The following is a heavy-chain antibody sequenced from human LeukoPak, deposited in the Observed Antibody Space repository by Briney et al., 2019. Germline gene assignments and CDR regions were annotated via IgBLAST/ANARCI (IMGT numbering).Heavy chain of an antibody. CDR1: GYTFTGYY. CDR3: SREAYASGSFRTDYYYMDV. V-gene: IGHV1-2*02. Sequence: ASVKVSCKASGYTFTGYYMHWVRQAPGQGLEWMGWISPTSGGTNYAQKFQGRVTMTRDTSTSTAYMELRRLRSDDTAVYYCSREAYASGSFRTDYYYMDVWGKGTTVTISS. D-gene: IGHD3-10*01. J-gene: IGHJ6*03. CDR2: ISPTSGGT.